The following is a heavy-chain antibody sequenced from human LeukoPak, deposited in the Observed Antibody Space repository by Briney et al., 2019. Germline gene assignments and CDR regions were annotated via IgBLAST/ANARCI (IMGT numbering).Heavy chain of an antibody. Sequence: GGSLRLSCAASGFTVISNYMSWVRRAPGRGLEWVSIIYSGVSTDYADSVKGRFTISRDNSKNKLYLQINSLSAEDTAMYYCARDSTGWNYFDYWGQGTLVTVSS. J-gene: IGHJ4*02. D-gene: IGHD6-19*01. CDR3: ARDSTGWNYFDY. CDR1: GFTVISNY. V-gene: IGHV3-53*01. CDR2: IYSGVST.